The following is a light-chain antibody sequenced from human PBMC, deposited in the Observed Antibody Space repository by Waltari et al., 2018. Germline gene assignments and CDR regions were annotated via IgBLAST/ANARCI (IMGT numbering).Light chain of an antibody. V-gene: IGLV2-14*03. CDR3: SSYTSSSTRVV. CDR2: DVS. J-gene: IGLJ2*01. CDR1: SSDVGGYNY. Sequence: QSALTQPASVSGSPGQSITISCTGTSSDVGGYNYVSWYQQHPGKAPKVMIYDVSNRPSGVSNRFSGSKSGNTASLTISGLQAEDEADYYCSSYTSSSTRVVLCGGTKLTVL.